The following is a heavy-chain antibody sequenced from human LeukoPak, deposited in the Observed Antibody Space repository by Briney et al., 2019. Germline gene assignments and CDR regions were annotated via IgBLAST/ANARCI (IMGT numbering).Heavy chain of an antibody. Sequence: PGRSLRLSCAASGFTFSSYGMHWVRQAPGKGLEWVAVISYDGSNTYYADSVQGRFTISRDNSKNTLYLQVNSLRAEDTAVYHCAKGYSDHVSWGQGALVTVSS. CDR1: GFTFSSYG. J-gene: IGHJ4*02. D-gene: IGHD5-12*01. CDR2: ISYDGSNT. V-gene: IGHV3-30*18. CDR3: AKGYSDHVS.